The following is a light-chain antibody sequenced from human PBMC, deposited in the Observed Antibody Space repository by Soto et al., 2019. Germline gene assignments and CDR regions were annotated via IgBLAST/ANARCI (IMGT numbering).Light chain of an antibody. J-gene: IGKJ1*01. V-gene: IGKV1-39*01. CDR2: ETS. Sequence: DIQMTQSPSSLSASVGDRLTITCRASQSIDNNLNWYQQKPGKAPKLLIYETSTRATGIPDRFSGSGSGTAFTLTISRLEPEDFAVYYCQQYGRSPWTFGQGTKVDIK. CDR3: QQYGRSPWT. CDR1: QSIDNN.